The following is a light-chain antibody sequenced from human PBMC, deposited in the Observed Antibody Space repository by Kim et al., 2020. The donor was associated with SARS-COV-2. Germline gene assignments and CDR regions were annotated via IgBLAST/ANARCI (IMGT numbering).Light chain of an antibody. CDR3: LQHYDYPRT. Sequence: ASVGDRVTITCRASQGIRNDLGWYQQKPGKAPKLLIYAASSLQSGVPSRFSGSGFGADFTLTISSLQPEDFATYYCLQHYDYPRTFGQGTKVDIK. CDR2: AAS. CDR1: QGIRND. V-gene: IGKV1-6*01. J-gene: IGKJ1*01.